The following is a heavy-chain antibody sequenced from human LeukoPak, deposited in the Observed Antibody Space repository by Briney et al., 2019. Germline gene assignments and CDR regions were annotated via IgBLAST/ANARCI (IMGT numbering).Heavy chain of an antibody. D-gene: IGHD2-2*01. J-gene: IGHJ3*02. CDR1: GFSLSTSGVG. CDR2: IYWNDDK. CDR3: AHSLPPVPAALPDAFDI. V-gene: IGHV2-5*01. Sequence: SGPTLVNPTQPLTLACTFSGFSLSTSGVGVGWIRQPPGKALEWLALIYWNDDKRYSPSLKSRLTITKDTSKNQVVLTMTNMDPVDTATYYCAHSLPPVPAALPDAFDIWGQGTMVTVSS.